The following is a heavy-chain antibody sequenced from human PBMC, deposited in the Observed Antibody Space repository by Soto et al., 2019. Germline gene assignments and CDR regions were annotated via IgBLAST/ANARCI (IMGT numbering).Heavy chain of an antibody. Sequence: PGGSLRLSCAASGFTFSNYGVHWVRQAPGKGLEWVAVIWYDGSSEYYTESVKGRFTISRDNSKNTLYLQMNSLRAEDTAVYYCARVPGSGTYYDNRIANDAFDIWGQGTMVTVSS. V-gene: IGHV3-33*01. D-gene: IGHD3-10*01. J-gene: IGHJ3*02. CDR1: GFTFSNYG. CDR2: IWYDGSSE. CDR3: ARVPGSGTYYDNRIANDAFDI.